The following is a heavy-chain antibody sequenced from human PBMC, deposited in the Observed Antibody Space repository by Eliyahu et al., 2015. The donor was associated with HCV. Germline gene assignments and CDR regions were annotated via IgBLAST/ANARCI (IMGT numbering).Heavy chain of an antibody. D-gene: IGHD1-14*01. CDR3: ARDPPEPPEKGMDV. V-gene: IGHV3-66*01. Sequence: EVQLVESGGGLVQPGGSLRLSCAASGFTVSSNYMSWVRQAPGKGLEWVSVIYSGGSTYYADSVKGRFTISRDNSKNTLYLQMNSLRAEDTAVYYCARDPPEPPEKGMDVWGQGTTVTVSS. CDR2: IYSGGST. J-gene: IGHJ6*02. CDR1: GFTVSSNY.